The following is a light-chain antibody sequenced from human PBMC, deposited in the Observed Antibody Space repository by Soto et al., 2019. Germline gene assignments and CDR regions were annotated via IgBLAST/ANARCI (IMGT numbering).Light chain of an antibody. CDR3: QPYGTSTWT. J-gene: IGKJ1*01. V-gene: IGKV3-20*01. CDR1: QSLTSSY. CDR2: GVS. Sequence: IVLTQSPATLSCSPGETATLSFRASQSLTSSYLAWDQQRPGQAPSLLIYGVSSRATGIPARFSGSGSGTHFTLTISRLEPEDFAVYYCQPYGTSTWTFGHGTKVDIK.